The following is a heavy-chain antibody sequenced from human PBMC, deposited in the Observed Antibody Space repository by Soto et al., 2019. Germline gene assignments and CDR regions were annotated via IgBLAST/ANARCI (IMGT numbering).Heavy chain of an antibody. CDR2: ISGSGGAT. V-gene: IGHV3-23*01. Sequence: GGSLRLSCVVSGFIPSSYAMSWVRQAPGKGLAWASGISGSGGATSYAYSVKCRFTISRDNSKNTLYLQMNSLSAEDTAIYYCAKDAIMVSSSFNYFDFWGQGALVTVSS. CDR1: GFIPSSYA. J-gene: IGHJ4*02. D-gene: IGHD6-13*01. CDR3: AKDAIMVSSSFNYFDF.